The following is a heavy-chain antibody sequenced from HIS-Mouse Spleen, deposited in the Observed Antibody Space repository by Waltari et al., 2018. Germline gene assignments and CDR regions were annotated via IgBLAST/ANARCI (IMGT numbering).Heavy chain of an antibody. V-gene: IGHV2-26*01. D-gene: IGHD7-27*01. J-gene: IGHJ6*02. CDR2: IFSNDEK. CDR1: GFSLSNARMG. Sequence: QVTLKESGPVLVKPTVTLTLTCTVSGFSLSNARMGVSWIRQPPGKALEWLAHIFSNDEKSYSTSLKSRLTISKDTSKSQVVLTMTNMDPVDTATYYCARIPRKLGLYYYYGMDVWGQGTTVTVSS. CDR3: ARIPRKLGLYYYYGMDV.